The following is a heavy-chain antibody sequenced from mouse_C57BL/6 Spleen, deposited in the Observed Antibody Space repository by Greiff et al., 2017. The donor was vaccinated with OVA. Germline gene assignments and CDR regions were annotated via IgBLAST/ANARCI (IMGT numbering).Heavy chain of an antibody. V-gene: IGHV1-80*01. J-gene: IGHJ1*03. CDR1: GYAFSSYW. CDR3: ARSGYYYGSSPYWYFDV. D-gene: IGHD1-1*01. CDR2: IYPGDGDT. Sequence: VKVVESGAELVKPGASVKISCKASGYAFSSYWMNWVKQRPGKGLEWIGQIYPGDGDTNYNGKFKGKATLTADKSSSTAYMQLSSLTSEDSAVYFCARSGYYYGSSPYWYFDVWGTGTTVTVSS.